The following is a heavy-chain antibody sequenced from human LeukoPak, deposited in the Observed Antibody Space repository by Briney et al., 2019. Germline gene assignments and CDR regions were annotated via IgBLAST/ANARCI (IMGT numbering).Heavy chain of an antibody. Sequence: PGGSLRLSCAASGFTFSSYWMHWVRQAPGKGLVWVSRINSDGSSTSYADSVKGRFAISRDNAKNTLYLQMNSLRAEDTAVYYCASIHPSDPWSGPTYWGQGTLVTVSS. D-gene: IGHD3-3*01. CDR1: GFTFSSYW. CDR3: ASIHPSDPWSGPTY. J-gene: IGHJ4*02. CDR2: INSDGSST. V-gene: IGHV3-74*01.